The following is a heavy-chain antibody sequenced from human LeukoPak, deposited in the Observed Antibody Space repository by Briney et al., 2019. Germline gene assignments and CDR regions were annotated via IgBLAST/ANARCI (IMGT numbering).Heavy chain of an antibody. CDR2: ISGGGNT. CDR1: GFTFSNYA. V-gene: IGHV3-23*01. CDR3: AVPGGATGWSFDY. Sequence: GGSLRLSCAASGFTFSNYALTWARQAPGKGLEWVSAISGGGNTYYADSVKGRFTISRDNSKSTLYLQMNSLRAEDTAVYYCAVPGGATGWSFDYWGQGTLVTVSS. J-gene: IGHJ4*02. D-gene: IGHD6-19*01.